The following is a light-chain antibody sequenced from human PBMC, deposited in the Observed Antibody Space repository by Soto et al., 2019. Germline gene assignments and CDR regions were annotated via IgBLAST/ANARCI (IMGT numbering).Light chain of an antibody. J-gene: IGLJ3*02. CDR1: SSNIGSNF. V-gene: IGLV1-47*01. CDR3: AAWDNSLSAWV. Sequence: QSVLTQPPSASGTPGQRVTISCSGSSSNIGSNFVYWYQQVPGTAPKLLIYKNNQRPSGVPDRFSGSKSGTSASLAVSGLRSEDEAEYYCAAWDNSLSAWVFGGGTKLTVL. CDR2: KNN.